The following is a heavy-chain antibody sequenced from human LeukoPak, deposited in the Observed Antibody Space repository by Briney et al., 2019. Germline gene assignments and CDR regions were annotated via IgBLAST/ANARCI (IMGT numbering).Heavy chain of an antibody. CDR1: GFTFSSYI. Sequence: PGGSLRLSCAASGFTFSSYIMNWVRQAPGKGLEWVSAISGNGGSTYYADSLKGRFTISRDNSKNILYLQMNSLRAEDTAIYYCAKGSDIVVVPAATYDYWGQGTLVTVSS. CDR2: ISGNGGST. D-gene: IGHD2-2*01. J-gene: IGHJ4*02. V-gene: IGHV3-23*01. CDR3: AKGSDIVVVPAATYDY.